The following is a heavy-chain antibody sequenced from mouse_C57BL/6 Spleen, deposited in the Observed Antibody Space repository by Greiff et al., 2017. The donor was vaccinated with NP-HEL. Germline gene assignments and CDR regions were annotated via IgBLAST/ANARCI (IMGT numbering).Heavy chain of an antibody. Sequence: EVMLVESGGGLVQPGGSLKLSCAASGFTFSDYGMAWVRQAPRKGPEWVAFISNLAYSIYYADTVTGRFTSSRENAKNTLYLEMSSLRSEDTAMYYCARRVSNWAMDYWGQGTSVTVSS. CDR2: ISNLAYSI. CDR1: GFTFSDYG. D-gene: IGHD2-5*01. J-gene: IGHJ4*01. CDR3: ARRVSNWAMDY. V-gene: IGHV5-15*01.